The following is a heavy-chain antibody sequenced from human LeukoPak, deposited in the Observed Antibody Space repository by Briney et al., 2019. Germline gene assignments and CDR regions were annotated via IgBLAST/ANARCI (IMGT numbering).Heavy chain of an antibody. Sequence: SETLSLTCTVSGGSISSGGYYWSWLRQHPGKGLEWIGYIYYSGSTYYNPSLKSRVTISVDTSKNQFSLKLSSVTAADTAVYYCARGRCSGGSCYIFDYWGQGTLVTVSS. CDR1: GGSISSGGYY. CDR2: IYYSGST. V-gene: IGHV4-31*03. D-gene: IGHD2-15*01. CDR3: ARGRCSGGSCYIFDY. J-gene: IGHJ4*02.